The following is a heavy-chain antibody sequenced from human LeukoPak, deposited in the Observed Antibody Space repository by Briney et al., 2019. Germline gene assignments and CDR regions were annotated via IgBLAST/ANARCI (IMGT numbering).Heavy chain of an antibody. Sequence: GGSLRLSCAASGFTVRRDARSWVRQAPGKGLEWVSAISGSGTGTYYADSVKGRFTVSRDNSKNTLFLQMNSLRAEDTAVYYCAKDMGQQLVLPDAFDIWGQGTMVTVSS. J-gene: IGHJ3*02. CDR3: AKDMGQQLVLPDAFDI. D-gene: IGHD6-6*01. V-gene: IGHV3-23*01. CDR1: GFTVRRDA. CDR2: ISGSGTGT.